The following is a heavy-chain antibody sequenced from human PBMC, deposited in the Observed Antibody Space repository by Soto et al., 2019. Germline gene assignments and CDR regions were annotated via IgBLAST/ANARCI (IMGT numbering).Heavy chain of an antibody. CDR3: ARAEYSSSWRGYFDY. CDR1: GFTFSSYA. Sequence: PGGSLRLSCAASGFTFSSYAMHWVRQAPGKGLEWVAVISYDGSNKYYADSVKGRFTISRDNSKNTLYLQMNSLRAEDTDVYYCARAEYSSSWRGYFDYWGQGTLVTVSS. J-gene: IGHJ4*02. D-gene: IGHD6-13*01. CDR2: ISYDGSNK. V-gene: IGHV3-30-3*01.